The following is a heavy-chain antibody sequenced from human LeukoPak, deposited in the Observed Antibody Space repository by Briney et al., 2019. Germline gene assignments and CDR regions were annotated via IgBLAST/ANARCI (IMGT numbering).Heavy chain of an antibody. V-gene: IGHV1-69*04. J-gene: IGHJ4*02. CDR2: IIPILGIA. CDR1: GGTFSSYA. D-gene: IGHD2-15*01. CDR3: AIRYCSGGSCPLRY. Sequence: GASVKVSCKASGGTFSSYAISWVRQAPGQGLEWMGRIIPILGIANYAQKFQGRVTITADKSTSTAYMELSSLRSEDTAVYYCAIRYCSGGSCPLRYWGQGTLVTVSS.